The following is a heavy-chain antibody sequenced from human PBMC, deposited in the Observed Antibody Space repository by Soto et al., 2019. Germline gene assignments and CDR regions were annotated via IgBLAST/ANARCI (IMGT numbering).Heavy chain of an antibody. CDR2: MNPNSGNT. Sequence: ASVKVSCKASGYTFSTYDINWVRQATGQGLEWMGWMNPNSGNTVYAQKFQGRVTMTRNTSIITAYMELSSLRSEDTAVYYCARGYTVTHDAFDIWGQGTMVTVSS. V-gene: IGHV1-8*01. CDR3: ARGYTVTHDAFDI. D-gene: IGHD4-4*01. J-gene: IGHJ3*02. CDR1: GYTFSTYD.